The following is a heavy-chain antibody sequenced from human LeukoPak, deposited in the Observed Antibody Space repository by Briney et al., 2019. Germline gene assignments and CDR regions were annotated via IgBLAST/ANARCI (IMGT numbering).Heavy chain of an antibody. J-gene: IGHJ4*02. D-gene: IGHD6-19*01. V-gene: IGHV1-69*13. CDR1: GGPFSDYA. Sequence: ASVKVSCKASGGPFSDYAITWMRQAPGQGLEWMGGIIPFIGTANYAQKFQDRVTITADESTSSAYMEVSSLRSEDTAVYYCARGQWLANWGQGTLVTVSS. CDR3: ARGQWLAN. CDR2: IIPFIGTA.